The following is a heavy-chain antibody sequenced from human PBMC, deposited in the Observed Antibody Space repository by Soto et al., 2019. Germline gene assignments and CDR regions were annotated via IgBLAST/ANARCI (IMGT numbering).Heavy chain of an antibody. V-gene: IGHV3-30*04. Sequence: GGSLRLSCAVSGFTFSRYAIHWVRQAPGKGLEWVAVISRDGKNKYYVDSVKGRFTISRDDSQNTLYLQMNSLRREDTAVYYCARSRNSAVADSFDFWGQGTLVTVSS. CDR1: GFTFSRYA. CDR3: ARSRNSAVADSFDF. D-gene: IGHD3-10*01. CDR2: ISRDGKNK. J-gene: IGHJ4*02.